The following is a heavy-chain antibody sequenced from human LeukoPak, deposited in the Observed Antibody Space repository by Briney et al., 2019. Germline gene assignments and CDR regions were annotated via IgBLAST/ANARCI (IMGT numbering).Heavy chain of an antibody. CDR2: IYTSGST. CDR1: GVSISNYY. Sequence: SETLSLTCTVSGVSISNYYWSWIRQPAGQGLEWLGRIYTSGSTNYNPSLKSRVSISADTSKNQFSLKLSSVTAADTAVYYCARGTSYDYAPWGPDYWGQGTLVTVSS. J-gene: IGHJ4*02. CDR3: ARGTSYDYAPWGPDY. V-gene: IGHV4-4*07. D-gene: IGHD3-16*01.